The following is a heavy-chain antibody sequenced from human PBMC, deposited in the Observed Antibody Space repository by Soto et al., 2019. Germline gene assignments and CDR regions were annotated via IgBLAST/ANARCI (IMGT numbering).Heavy chain of an antibody. CDR3: AKWVEGNPIFLQY. V-gene: IGHV3-23*01. CDR2: IGGSRGNT. CDR1: GFTFSNYA. D-gene: IGHD3-9*01. Sequence: EVQLLASGGGLVQPGGALRLSCAASGFTFSNYAMSWVRQAPGKGLEWVSTIGGSRGNTYYADSAKGRFTISRDNSRNTLYLQMNSLRAEDTALYYCAKWVEGNPIFLQYLGQGTLVTVSS. J-gene: IGHJ1*01.